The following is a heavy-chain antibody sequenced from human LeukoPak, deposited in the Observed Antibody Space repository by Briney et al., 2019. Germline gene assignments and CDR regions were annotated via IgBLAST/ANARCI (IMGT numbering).Heavy chain of an antibody. CDR3: AKGGLSRAGLDF. CDR1: GFTVSSNY. J-gene: IGHJ4*02. CDR2: LYSGGRT. V-gene: IGHV3-66*01. D-gene: IGHD5/OR15-5a*01. Sequence: GGSLRLSCAASGFTVSSNYMSWVRQAPGKGLEWVSVLYSGGRTYYADSVKGRFTISRDNSKNTLYLQMNSLRAEDTAVYYCAKGGLSRAGLDFWGQGTLVTVSS.